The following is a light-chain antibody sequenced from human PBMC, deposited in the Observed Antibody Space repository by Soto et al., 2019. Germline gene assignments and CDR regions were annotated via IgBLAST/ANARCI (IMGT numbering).Light chain of an antibody. CDR2: DVS. Sequence: QSALTQPASVYGSPGQSITISRTGTSSDFGGYNYVSWYQQHPGKAPKLMIYDVSNRPSGVSNRFSGSKSGNTASLTIFGLQAEDEADYYCSSYTSSSTLYVFGTGTKVTVL. CDR3: SSYTSSSTLYV. J-gene: IGLJ1*01. V-gene: IGLV2-14*01. CDR1: SSDFGGYNY.